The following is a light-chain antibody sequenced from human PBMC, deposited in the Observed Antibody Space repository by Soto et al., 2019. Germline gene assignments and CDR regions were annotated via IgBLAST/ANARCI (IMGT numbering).Light chain of an antibody. CDR3: HQYGSSLRT. CDR2: GGS. V-gene: IGKV3-20*01. CDR1: QSVSSNY. Sequence: EIVLTQSPGTLSLSPGERATLSCRASQSVSSNYLGWYQKKPGQPPRLLIYGGSSRATGIPDRFSGSGSGTDFTLTIIRLEPEDFAVYYCHQYGSSLRTFGQGTKVDIK. J-gene: IGKJ1*01.